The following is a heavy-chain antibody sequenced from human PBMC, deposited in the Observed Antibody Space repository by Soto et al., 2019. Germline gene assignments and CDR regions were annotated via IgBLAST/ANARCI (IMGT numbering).Heavy chain of an antibody. J-gene: IGHJ4*02. CDR1: GFTFSSYG. Sequence: GGSLRLSCAASGFTFSSYGMHWVRQAPGKGLEWVAVISYDGSNKYYADSVKGRFTISRDNSKNTLYLQMNSLRAEDTAVYYCAKDRAGSFDYWGQGTLVTVSS. V-gene: IGHV3-30*18. D-gene: IGHD6-19*01. CDR2: ISYDGSNK. CDR3: AKDRAGSFDY.